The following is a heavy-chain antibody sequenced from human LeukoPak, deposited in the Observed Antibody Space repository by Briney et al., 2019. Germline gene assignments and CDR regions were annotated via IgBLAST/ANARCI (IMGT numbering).Heavy chain of an antibody. J-gene: IGHJ4*02. D-gene: IGHD6-19*01. CDR2: IYISGST. V-gene: IGHV4-4*07. CDR3: ARSSDSRGWYGGGIFDY. CDR1: GGSITNYY. Sequence: SETLSLTCTVSGGSITNYYWNWIRQPAGKGLEWIGRIYISGSTNYNPSLESRVTVSLDTSDNQFSLRLSSVTAADTAVYYCARSSDSRGWYGGGIFDYWGQGTLVTVSS.